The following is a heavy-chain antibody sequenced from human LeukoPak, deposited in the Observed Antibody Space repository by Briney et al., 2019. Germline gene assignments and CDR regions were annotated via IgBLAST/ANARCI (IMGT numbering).Heavy chain of an antibody. J-gene: IGHJ3*02. Sequence: GGSLRLSCAASGFTFSGSAMHWVRQASGKGLEWVGRIRSKANSYATAYAASVKGRFTISRDGSKNTAYLQMNSLKTEDTAVYYCTRPGPYSSGWYDYDAFDIWGQGTMVTVSS. CDR1: GFTFSGSA. CDR2: IRSKANSYAT. CDR3: TRPGPYSSGWYDYDAFDI. V-gene: IGHV3-73*01. D-gene: IGHD6-19*01.